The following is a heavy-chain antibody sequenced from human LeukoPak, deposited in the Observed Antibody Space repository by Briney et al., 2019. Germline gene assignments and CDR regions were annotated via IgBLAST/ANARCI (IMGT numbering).Heavy chain of an antibody. J-gene: IGHJ3*02. D-gene: IGHD6-19*01. CDR3: AKSRSGWFGAFDI. V-gene: IGHV3-30*18. CDR2: ISYDGSNK. CDR1: GFTFSSYS. Sequence: GGSLRLSCAASGFTFSSYSMNWVRQAPGKGLEWVAVISYDGSNKYYADSVKGRFTISRDNSKNTLYLQMNSLRAEDTAVYYCAKSRSGWFGAFDIWGQGTMVTVSS.